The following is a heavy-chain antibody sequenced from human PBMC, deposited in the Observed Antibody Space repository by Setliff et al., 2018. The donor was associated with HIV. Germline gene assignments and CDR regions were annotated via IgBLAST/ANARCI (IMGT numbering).Heavy chain of an antibody. V-gene: IGHV1-18*01. CDR2: ISAYNGNT. Sequence: VKVSCKASGYTFTSYGISWVRQAPGQGLEWMGWISAYNGNTNYAQKLQGRVTMTTDTSTSTAYMELRSLRSDDTAVYYCARLGLEWLLLSTYYYYGMDVWGQGTTVTVSS. CDR1: GYTFTSYG. J-gene: IGHJ6*02. D-gene: IGHD3-3*01. CDR3: ARLGLEWLLLSTYYYYGMDV.